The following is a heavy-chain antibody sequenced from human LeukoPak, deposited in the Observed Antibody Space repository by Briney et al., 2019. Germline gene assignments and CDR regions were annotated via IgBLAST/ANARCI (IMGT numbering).Heavy chain of an antibody. V-gene: IGHV3-48*01. D-gene: IGHD6-13*01. CDR3: ARAEGDSSSWYRY. CDR1: GFTFSSYS. Sequence: GSLRLSCAASGFTFSSYSMNWVRQAPGKGLEWVSYISSSSSTIYYADSVKGRFTISRDNAKNSLYLQMNSLRAEDTAVYYCARAEGDSSSWYRYWGQGTLVTVSS. J-gene: IGHJ4*02. CDR2: ISSSSSTI.